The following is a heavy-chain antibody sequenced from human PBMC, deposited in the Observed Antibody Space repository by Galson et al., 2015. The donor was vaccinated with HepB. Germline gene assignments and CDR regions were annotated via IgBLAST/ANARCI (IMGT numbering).Heavy chain of an antibody. CDR1: GFSLSTSGMC. D-gene: IGHD2-15*01. Sequence: PALVKPTQTLTLTCTLSGFSLSTSGMCVSWIRQPPGKALEWLARIDWDDDKYYSTSLKTRLTISKDTSKNQVVLTMTNMDPVDTATYYCARTRVGYCSGGSCSYWYFDLWGRGTLVTVSS. J-gene: IGHJ2*01. CDR3: ARTRVGYCSGGSCSYWYFDL. V-gene: IGHV2-70*11. CDR2: IDWDDDK.